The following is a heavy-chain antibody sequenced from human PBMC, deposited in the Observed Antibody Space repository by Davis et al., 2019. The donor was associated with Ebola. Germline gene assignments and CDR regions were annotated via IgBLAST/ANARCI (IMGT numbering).Heavy chain of an antibody. D-gene: IGHD2/OR15-2a*01. CDR2: IKQDGSEK. Sequence: GESLKISCAASGFTFSSYWMSWVRQAPGKGLEWVANIKQDGSEKYYVDSVKGRFTISRDNAKNSLYLQMNSLRAEDTAVYYCARGGVNKDYYYYGMDVWGQGTTVTVSS. J-gene: IGHJ6*02. CDR3: ARGGVNKDYYYYGMDV. V-gene: IGHV3-7*03. CDR1: GFTFSSYW.